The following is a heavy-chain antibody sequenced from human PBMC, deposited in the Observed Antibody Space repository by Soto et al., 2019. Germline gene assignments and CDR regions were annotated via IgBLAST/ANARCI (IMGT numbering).Heavy chain of an antibody. V-gene: IGHV1-18*04. CDR1: GFTFISYG. Sequence: ASVKSSCKASGFTFISYGIFWVRQAPGQGLEWMGWISTYNGNTNYAQKLQGRVTMTTDTSTSTAYMELRSLRADDTAVYYCARDFYDFRSGYPSSCFDPWGQGTLVTVSS. CDR3: ARDFYDFRSGYPSSCFDP. J-gene: IGHJ5*02. CDR2: ISTYNGNT. D-gene: IGHD3-3*01.